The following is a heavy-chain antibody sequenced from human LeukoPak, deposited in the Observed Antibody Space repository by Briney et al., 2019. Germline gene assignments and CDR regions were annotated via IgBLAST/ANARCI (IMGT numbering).Heavy chain of an antibody. V-gene: IGHV1-3*04. CDR2: INTGNGNT. J-gene: IGHJ4*02. D-gene: IGHD2/OR15-2a*01. CDR1: GYTFTTYA. CDR3: ARHSLTYPAGFDY. Sequence: ASVKVSCKASGYTFTTYAIHWVRQAPGQRLEWMRWINTGNGNTKHSQNFQGRVTITRDTSASTAYMELSSLRSEDTAVYYCARHSLTYPAGFDYWGQGTLVTVSS.